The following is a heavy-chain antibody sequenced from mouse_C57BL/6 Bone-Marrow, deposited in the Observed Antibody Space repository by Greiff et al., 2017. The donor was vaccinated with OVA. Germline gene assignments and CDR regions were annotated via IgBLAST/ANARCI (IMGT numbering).Heavy chain of an antibody. Sequence: VQLQQSGAELVRPGTSVKMSCKASGYTFTNYWIGWAKQRPGHGLEWIGDIYPGGGYTYYNEKFKGKATLTADKSSSTAYMQLSSLTSEDSAISYCAWTHYSASRHWYFAVWGTGTTLTVSS. V-gene: IGHV1-63*01. CDR1: GYTFTNYW. J-gene: IGHJ1*03. CDR2: IYPGGGYT. CDR3: AWTHYSASRHWYFAV. D-gene: IGHD1-1*01.